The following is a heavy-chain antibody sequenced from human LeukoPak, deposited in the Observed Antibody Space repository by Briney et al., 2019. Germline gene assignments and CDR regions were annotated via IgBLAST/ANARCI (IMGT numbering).Heavy chain of an antibody. CDR3: ARGSAQDLKNNWFDP. J-gene: IGHJ5*02. CDR1: GGSISSYY. D-gene: IGHD6-6*01. CDR2: INTSGST. Sequence: SETLCLTCTVSGGSISSYYWSWIRQPAGEGLEWIGRINTSGSTSYNPSLNSRVTMSVDTSKNQFSLRLSFVTAADTAVYYCARGSAQDLKNNWFDPWGQGTLVTVSS. V-gene: IGHV4-4*07.